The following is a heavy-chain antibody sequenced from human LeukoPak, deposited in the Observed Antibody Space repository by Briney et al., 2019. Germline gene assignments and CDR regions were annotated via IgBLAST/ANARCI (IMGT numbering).Heavy chain of an antibody. J-gene: IGHJ5*02. V-gene: IGHV4-34*01. D-gene: IGHD3-22*01. CDR1: GGSFSGYY. Sequence: SETLSLTCAVYGGSFSGYYWSWIRQPPGKGLEWIGEINHSGSTYYNPSLKSRVTISVDTSKNQFSLKLSSVTAADTAVYYCARVGMGCYYDSSGYHWFDPWGQGTLVTVSS. CDR2: INHSGST. CDR3: ARVGMGCYYDSSGYHWFDP.